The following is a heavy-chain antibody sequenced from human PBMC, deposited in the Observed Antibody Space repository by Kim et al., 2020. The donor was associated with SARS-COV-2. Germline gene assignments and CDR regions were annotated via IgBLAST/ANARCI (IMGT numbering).Heavy chain of an antibody. V-gene: IGHV4-34*01. J-gene: IGHJ4*02. D-gene: IGHD2-2*01. CDR2: INHSGST. CDR3: ARRVGVVPAAIFGRYFDY. CDR1: GGSFSGYY. Sequence: SETLSLTCAVYGGSFSGYYWSWIRQPPGKGLEWIGEINHSGSTNYNPSLKSRVTISVDTSKNQFSLKLSSVTAADTAVYYCARRVGVVPAAIFGRYFDYWGQRALVTVSS.